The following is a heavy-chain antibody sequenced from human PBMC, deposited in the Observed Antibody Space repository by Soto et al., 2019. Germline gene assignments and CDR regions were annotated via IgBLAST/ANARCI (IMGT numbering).Heavy chain of an antibody. CDR1: GGSISSSSYY. V-gene: IGHV4-39*01. D-gene: IGHD3-22*01. CDR2: IYYSGST. Sequence: SETLSLTCTVSGGSISSSSYYWGWIRQPPGKGLEWIGSIYYSGSTYYNLSLKSRVTISVDTSKNQFSLKLSSVTAADTAVYYCARLKDSSGYYLPFDSWGQGPLVTVSS. J-gene: IGHJ4*02. CDR3: ARLKDSSGYYLPFDS.